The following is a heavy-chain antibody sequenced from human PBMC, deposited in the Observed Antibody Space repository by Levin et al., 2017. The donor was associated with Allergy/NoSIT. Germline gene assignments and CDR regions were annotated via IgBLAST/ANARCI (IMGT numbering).Heavy chain of an antibody. CDR1: GGSVSSGSYY. J-gene: IGHJ3*02. CDR2: IYYSGST. CDR3: ARDLVRGISAFDI. V-gene: IGHV4-61*01. Sequence: SETLSLTCTVSGGSVSSGSYYWSWIRQPPGKGLEWIGYIYYSGSTNYNPSLKSRVTISVDTSKNQFSLKLSSVTAADTAVYYCARDLVRGISAFDIWGQGTMVTVSS. D-gene: IGHD6-13*01.